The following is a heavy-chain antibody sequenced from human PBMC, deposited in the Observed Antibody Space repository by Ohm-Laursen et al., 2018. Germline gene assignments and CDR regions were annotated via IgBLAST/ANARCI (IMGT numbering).Heavy chain of an antibody. D-gene: IGHD5-24*01. V-gene: IGHV3-23*01. CDR2: ISDSGDST. CDR1: GFTFSSYA. J-gene: IGHJ4*02. Sequence: SLRLSCAASGFTFSSYAMSWVRQAPGKGLQWVSAISDSGDSTYYADSVKGRFTISRDNSKNTLYLQMNSLRAEDTAVYYCIPHGSHFDDWGQGTLVTVSS. CDR3: IPHGSHFDD.